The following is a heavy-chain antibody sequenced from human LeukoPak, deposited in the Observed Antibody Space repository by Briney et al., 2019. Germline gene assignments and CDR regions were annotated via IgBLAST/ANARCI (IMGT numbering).Heavy chain of an antibody. CDR2: ISSSSSYI. V-gene: IGHV3-21*01. CDR1: GFTFSSYS. Sequence: GGSLRLSCAASGFTFSSYSMNWVRQVPGKGLEWVSSISSSSSYIYYADPVKGRFTISRDNAKNSLYLQMNSLRAEDTAVYYCAREYDYYDSSGVGAFDIWGQGTMVTVSS. D-gene: IGHD3-22*01. CDR3: AREYDYYDSSGVGAFDI. J-gene: IGHJ3*02.